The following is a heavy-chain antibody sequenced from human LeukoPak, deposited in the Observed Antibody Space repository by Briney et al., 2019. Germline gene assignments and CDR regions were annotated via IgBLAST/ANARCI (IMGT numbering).Heavy chain of an antibody. CDR3: AKGILGQWLVRNGLDY. CDR2: ISWNSGSI. J-gene: IGHJ4*02. Sequence: PGGSLRLSCAASGFTFDDYAMHWVRQAPGKGLEWVSGISWNSGSIGYADSVKGRFTISRDNAKNSLYLQMNSLRAEDTALYYCAKGILGQWLVRNGLDYWGQGTLVTVSS. CDR1: GFTFDDYA. D-gene: IGHD6-19*01. V-gene: IGHV3-9*01.